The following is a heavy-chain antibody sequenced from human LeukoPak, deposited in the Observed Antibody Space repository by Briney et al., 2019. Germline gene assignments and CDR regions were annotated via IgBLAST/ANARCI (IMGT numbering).Heavy chain of an antibody. Sequence: GASVKVSCKASGYIFANYDINWVRQAPGQGLEWMGWIGTYNGNTNYAQSLQGRVTMTTDTSTSTAYMELRSLRSDDTAVYYCARDFYGDYEWHWFDPWGQGTLVTVSS. J-gene: IGHJ5*02. CDR3: ARDFYGDYEWHWFDP. CDR1: GYIFANYD. V-gene: IGHV1-18*01. CDR2: IGTYNGNT. D-gene: IGHD4-17*01.